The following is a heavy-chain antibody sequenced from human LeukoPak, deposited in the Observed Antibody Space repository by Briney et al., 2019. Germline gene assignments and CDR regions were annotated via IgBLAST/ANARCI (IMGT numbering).Heavy chain of an antibody. CDR2: IYHSGST. CDR1: GGSISSSNW. V-gene: IGHV4-4*02. D-gene: IGHD5-18*01. CDR3: ARDPSPRGYSLGDY. J-gene: IGHJ4*02. Sequence: SETLSLTCAVSGGSISSSNWWSWVRQPPGKGLEWIGEIYHSGSTNYNPSLKSRVTISVDKSKNQFSLKLSSVTAADTAVYYCARDPSPRGYSLGDYWGQGTLVTVSS.